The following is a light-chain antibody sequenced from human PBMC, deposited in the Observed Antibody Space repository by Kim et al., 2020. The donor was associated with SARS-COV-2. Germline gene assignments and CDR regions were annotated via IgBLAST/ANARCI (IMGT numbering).Light chain of an antibody. CDR3: HQSSSLPLT. V-gene: IGKV6-21*01. J-gene: IGKJ4*01. Sequence: MTRKEKVTITCLASQSIGSSLHWYQQKPDRSPKLLIKYASQSFSGVPSRFSGSGSGTDFTLTINSLEAEDAATYYCHQSSSLPLTFGGGTKVDIK. CDR1: QSIGSS. CDR2: YAS.